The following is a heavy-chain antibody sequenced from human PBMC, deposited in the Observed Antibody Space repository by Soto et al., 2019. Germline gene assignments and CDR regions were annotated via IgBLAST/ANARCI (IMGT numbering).Heavy chain of an antibody. J-gene: IGHJ4*02. Sequence: GGSLRLSCAASGFTFSSYAMHWVRQAPGKGLEWVAVISYDGSNKYYADSVKGRFTISRDNSKNTLYLQMNSLRAEDTAVYYCARGGYYGSGSYFPFDYWGQGTLVTVSS. D-gene: IGHD3-10*01. CDR3: ARGGYYGSGSYFPFDY. CDR1: GFTFSSYA. CDR2: ISYDGSNK. V-gene: IGHV3-30-3*01.